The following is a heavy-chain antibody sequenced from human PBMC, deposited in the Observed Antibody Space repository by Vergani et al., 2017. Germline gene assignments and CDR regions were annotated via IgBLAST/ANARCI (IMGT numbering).Heavy chain of an antibody. Sequence: EVQLVQSGAEVKKPGESLKISCQGSGYSITNYWIAWVRQRPGKGLEWMGIIYAGDSDVRYSPSFQGQVTMSVDKSLSTAYLQWSSLKASDTATYYCAKTHDFSSLYSSCNWFDPWGQGTQVTVSP. CDR2: IYAGDSDV. CDR3: AKTHDFSSLYSSCNWFDP. J-gene: IGHJ5*02. D-gene: IGHD3-3*01. CDR1: GYSITNYW. V-gene: IGHV5-51*03.